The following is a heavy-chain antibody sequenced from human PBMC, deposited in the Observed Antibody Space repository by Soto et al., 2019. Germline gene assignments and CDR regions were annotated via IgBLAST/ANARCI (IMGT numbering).Heavy chain of an antibody. CDR2: IYYSGST. V-gene: IGHV4-59*01. CDR1: GGSISSYY. J-gene: IGHJ6*02. Sequence: QVQLQESGPGLVKPSETLSLTCTVSGGSISSYYWSWIRQPPGKGLEWIGYIYYSGSTNYNPSLKSRVTISVDTSKNQFSLKLGSVTAADTAVYYCARSTRGRDYGDYVKRSGAVDVWGQGTTVTVSS. D-gene: IGHD4-17*01. CDR3: ARSTRGRDYGDYVKRSGAVDV.